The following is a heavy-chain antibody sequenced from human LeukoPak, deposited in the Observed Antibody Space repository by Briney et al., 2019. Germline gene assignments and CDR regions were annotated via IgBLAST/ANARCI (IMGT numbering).Heavy chain of an antibody. J-gene: IGHJ5*02. V-gene: IGHV3-30*02. D-gene: IGHD1-1*01. Sequence: GGSLRLSCAASGFSFSDFGMRWVRQAPGKGLEWVAFIRYDGSNKYYADSVKGRFTISRDDSKNTLYLQMNSLRAEDTAVYYCATDVHPGNNWFDPWGQGTLVTVSS. CDR3: ATDVHPGNNWFDP. CDR1: GFSFSDFG. CDR2: IRYDGSNK.